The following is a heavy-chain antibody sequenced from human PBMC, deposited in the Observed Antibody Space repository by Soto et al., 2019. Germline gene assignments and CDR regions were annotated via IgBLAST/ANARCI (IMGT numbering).Heavy chain of an antibody. D-gene: IGHD1-7*01. CDR3: AREGYNWNYPFYYYYGMDV. CDR1: GYTFTGYY. CDR2: INPNSGGT. V-gene: IGHV1-2*02. Sequence: ASVKVSCKASGYTFTGYYMHWVRQAPGQGLEWMGWINPNSGGTNYAQKFQGRVTMTRDTSISTAYMELSRLRSDDTAVYYCAREGYNWNYPFYYYYGMDVWGQGTTVTVSS. J-gene: IGHJ6*02.